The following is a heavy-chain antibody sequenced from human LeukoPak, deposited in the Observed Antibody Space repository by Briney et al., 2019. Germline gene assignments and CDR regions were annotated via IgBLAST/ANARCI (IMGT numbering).Heavy chain of an antibody. CDR1: GFTFDDYY. V-gene: IGHV3-20*04. Sequence: PGGSLRLSCGASGFTFDDYYMNWVRDAPGKGLEWVSNINRNGASISYADSVKGRFTISRANAKNSLYLQMNSLRAKDTALYYCARGAINAGDPFDYWGQGTLVTVSS. J-gene: IGHJ4*02. CDR2: INRNGASI. CDR3: ARGAINAGDPFDY. D-gene: IGHD3-16*01.